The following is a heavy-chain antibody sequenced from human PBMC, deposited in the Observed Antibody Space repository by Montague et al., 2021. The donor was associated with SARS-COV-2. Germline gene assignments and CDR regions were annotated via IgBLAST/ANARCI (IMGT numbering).Heavy chain of an antibody. D-gene: IGHD4-23*01. J-gene: IGHJ6*02. CDR2: IYHNGST. V-gene: IGHV4-59*01. CDR3: ARGGGNSADYYNYNMDV. CDR1: GGSISSYY. Sequence: SETLSLTCTVSGGSISSYYWTWIRQPPGKGLESIGYIYHNGSTKYNPSLKSRVTISVDTSKNQFSLKLSSVSVADTAVYYCARGGGNSADYYNYNMDVWGQGTTVTV.